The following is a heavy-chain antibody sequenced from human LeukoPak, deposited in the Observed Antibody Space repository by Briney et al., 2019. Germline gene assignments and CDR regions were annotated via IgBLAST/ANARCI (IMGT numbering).Heavy chain of an antibody. CDR2: FSTSGNT. J-gene: IGHJ3*02. V-gene: IGHV4-61*02. Sequence: PSETLSLICTVSGGSISSGSYCWSWIRQPAGKGLEWIGRFSTSGNTNYNPSLKSRVTISVDASKNQFSLQLSSVTAADTAVYYCARVVSMITFGGVIVNDAFDIWGQGTMVTVSS. D-gene: IGHD3-16*02. CDR3: ARVVSMITFGGVIVNDAFDI. CDR1: GGSISSGSYC.